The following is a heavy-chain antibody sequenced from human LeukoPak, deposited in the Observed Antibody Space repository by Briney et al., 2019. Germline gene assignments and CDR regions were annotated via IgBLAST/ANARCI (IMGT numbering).Heavy chain of an antibody. D-gene: IGHD6-13*01. V-gene: IGHV3-9*01. CDR1: GFTFDDYA. J-gene: IGHJ4*02. CDR3: AKDIRDSSSWYGFASFDY. CDR2: ISWNSGSI. Sequence: GGSLRLSCAASGFTFDDYAMHWVRQAPGKGLEWVSGISWNSGSIGYADSVKGRFTISRDNAKNSLYLQMSSLRAEDTALYYCAKDIRDSSSWYGFASFDYWGQGTLVTVSS.